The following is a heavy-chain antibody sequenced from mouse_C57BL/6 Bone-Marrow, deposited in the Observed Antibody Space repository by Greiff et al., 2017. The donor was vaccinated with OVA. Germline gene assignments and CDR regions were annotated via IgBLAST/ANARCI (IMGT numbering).Heavy chain of an antibody. V-gene: IGHV1-64*01. CDR3: ARTYYSNLYYFDY. J-gene: IGHJ2*01. D-gene: IGHD2-5*01. CDR2: IHPNSGST. CDR1: GYTFTSYW. Sequence: VKLLESGAELVKPGASVKLSCKASGYTFTSYWMHWVKQRPGQGLEWIGMIHPNSGSTNYNEKFKSKATLTVDKSSSTAYMQLSSLTSEDSAVYYCARTYYSNLYYFDYWGQGTTLTVSS.